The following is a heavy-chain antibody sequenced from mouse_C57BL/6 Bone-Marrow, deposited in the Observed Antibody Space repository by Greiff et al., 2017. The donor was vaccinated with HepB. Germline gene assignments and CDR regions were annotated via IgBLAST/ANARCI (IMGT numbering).Heavy chain of an antibody. CDR1: GFNIKDDY. CDR3: TKPVVAPYWYFDV. V-gene: IGHV14-4*01. D-gene: IGHD1-1*01. J-gene: IGHJ1*03. Sequence: VQLQQSGAELVRPGASVKLSCTASGFNIKDDYMHWVKQRPEQGLEWIGWIDPENGDTEYASKFQGKATITADTSSNTAYLQLSSLTSEDTAVYYCTKPVVAPYWYFDVWGTGTTVTVSS. CDR2: IDPENGDT.